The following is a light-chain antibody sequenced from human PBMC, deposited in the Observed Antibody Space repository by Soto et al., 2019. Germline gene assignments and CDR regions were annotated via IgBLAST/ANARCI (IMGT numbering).Light chain of an antibody. Sequence: EIVMTQSPATLSVSPGERATLSCRASQSVRINLAWYQQKPGRAPRLLIYGASTRVTGVPARFSGSGSGTEFTLTISSLQSEDFAVYYCQQYNNWPPWAFGQGTKVEIK. CDR1: QSVRIN. V-gene: IGKV3-15*01. CDR3: QQYNNWPPWA. CDR2: GAS. J-gene: IGKJ1*01.